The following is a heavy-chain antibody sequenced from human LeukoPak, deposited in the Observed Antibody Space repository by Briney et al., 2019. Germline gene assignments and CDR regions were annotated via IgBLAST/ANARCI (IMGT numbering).Heavy chain of an antibody. D-gene: IGHD3-10*01. J-gene: IGHJ4*02. V-gene: IGHV4-39*01. CDR2: IYYSGST. CDR3: ARHPALWFGEPLDY. CDR1: GGSISSSSYY. Sequence: PSETLSLTXTVSGGSISSSSYYWGWIRQPPGKGLEWIGSIYYSGSTYYNPSLKSRVTISVDTSKNQFSLKLSSVTAADTAVYYCARHPALWFGEPLDYWGQRTLVTVSS.